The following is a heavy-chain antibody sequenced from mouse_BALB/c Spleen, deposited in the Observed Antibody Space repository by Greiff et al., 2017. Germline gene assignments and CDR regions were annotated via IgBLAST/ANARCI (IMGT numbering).Heavy chain of an antibody. D-gene: IGHD2-2*01. CDR1: GFTFSSYT. Sequence: EVKLMESGGGLVQPGGSLKLSCAASGFTFSSYTMSWVRQTPEKRLEWVAYISNGGGSTYYPDTVKGRFTISRDNAKNTLYLQMSSLKSEDTAMYYCARQGYYGYDVGYYFDYWGQGTTLTVSS. CDR3: ARQGYYGYDVGYYFDY. J-gene: IGHJ2*01. V-gene: IGHV5-12-2*01. CDR2: ISNGGGST.